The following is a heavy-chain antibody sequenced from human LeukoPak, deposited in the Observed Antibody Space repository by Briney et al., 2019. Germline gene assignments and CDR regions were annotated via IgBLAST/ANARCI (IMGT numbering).Heavy chain of an antibody. Sequence: SETLSLTCAVYGGSFSGYYWSWIRQPPGKGLEWIGEINHSGSTNYNPSLKSRVTISVDTSKNQFSLKLSSVTAADTAVYYCARSDFGVVIRDWGQGTLVTVSS. CDR2: INHSGST. CDR3: ARSDFGVVIRD. D-gene: IGHD3-3*01. V-gene: IGHV4-34*09. J-gene: IGHJ4*02. CDR1: GGSFSGYY.